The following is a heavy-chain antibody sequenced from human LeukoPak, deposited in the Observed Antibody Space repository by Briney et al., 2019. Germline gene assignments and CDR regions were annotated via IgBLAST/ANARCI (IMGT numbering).Heavy chain of an antibody. Sequence: GGSLRLSCAVSGCTFSNYSMNWVRQTPGKGLEWIAYIIDSGKTVYYADSVRGRFTISRDNAKNSLYLQMNSLRAEDTAVYYCARADSTMVVWYFDYWGQGALVTVSS. CDR1: GCTFSNYS. CDR2: IIDSGKTV. D-gene: IGHD4/OR15-4a*01. CDR3: ARADSTMVVWYFDY. J-gene: IGHJ4*02. V-gene: IGHV3-48*01.